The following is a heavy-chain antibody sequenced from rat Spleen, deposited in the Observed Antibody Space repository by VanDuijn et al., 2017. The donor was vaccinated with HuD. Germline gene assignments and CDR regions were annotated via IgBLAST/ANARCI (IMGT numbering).Heavy chain of an antibody. CDR3: ARHRGLEFITTVYWYFDF. CDR1: GFTFNNYW. CDR2: ISNFASRT. Sequence: EVQLVESGGGLVQPGRSMKLSCAASGFTFNNYWMTWIRQAPGKGLEWVASISNFASRTHYPDSVKGRFTVSRDNAKSTLYLQMDSLRSEDTATYYCARHRGLEFITTVYWYFDFWGPGTMVTVSS. D-gene: IGHD1-1*01. V-gene: IGHV5-31*01. J-gene: IGHJ1*01.